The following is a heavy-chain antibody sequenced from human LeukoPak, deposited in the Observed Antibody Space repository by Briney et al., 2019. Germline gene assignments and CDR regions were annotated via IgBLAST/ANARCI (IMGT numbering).Heavy chain of an antibody. CDR1: GGTFSSYA. Sequence: SVKVSCKASGGTFSSYAISWVRQAPGQGLEWMGGIIPIFGTANYAQKFQGRVTITADESTSTAYMELSSLRSEDTAVYYCARDRGLAVAGRKSYYYYYMDVWGKGTTVTVSS. J-gene: IGHJ6*03. D-gene: IGHD6-19*01. CDR2: IIPIFGTA. CDR3: ARDRGLAVAGRKSYYYYYMDV. V-gene: IGHV1-69*13.